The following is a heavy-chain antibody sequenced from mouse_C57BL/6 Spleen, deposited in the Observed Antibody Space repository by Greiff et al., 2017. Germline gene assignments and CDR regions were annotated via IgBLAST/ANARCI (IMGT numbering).Heavy chain of an antibody. J-gene: IGHJ4*01. Sequence: QVQLQQSGAGLVKPGASVKLSCKASGYTFTSYWITWVKQRPGQGLEWIGDIYPGSGSTNYNEKFKGKATLTLDTSSSTAYMQLSSLTSEDSAVYDWEMNYYAMDYWGQGTSVTVSA. CDR3: EMNYYAMDY. CDR2: IYPGSGST. V-gene: IGHV1-55*01. CDR1: GYTFTSYW.